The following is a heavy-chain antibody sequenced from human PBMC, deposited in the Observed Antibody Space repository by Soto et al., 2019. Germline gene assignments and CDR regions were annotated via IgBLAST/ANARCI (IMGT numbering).Heavy chain of an antibody. CDR3: ARDSGWRPAPDY. J-gene: IGHJ4*02. Sequence: GGSLRLSCAASGFTFSIYWMYWVRQAPGKGLVWVSRTNSDGSDTSYADSVKGRFTISRDNAKNMLHLQMNSLRAEDTAVYYCARDSGWRPAPDYWGQGTLVTVS. D-gene: IGHD6-19*01. V-gene: IGHV3-74*01. CDR1: GFTFSIYW. CDR2: TNSDGSDT.